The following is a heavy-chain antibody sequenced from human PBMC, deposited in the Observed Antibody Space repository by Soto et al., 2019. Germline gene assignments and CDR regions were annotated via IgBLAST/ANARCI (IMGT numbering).Heavy chain of an antibody. CDR1: GYSFTSYW. J-gene: IGHJ6*02. V-gene: IGHV5-51*01. D-gene: IGHD6-6*01. Sequence: GESLKISCKGSGYSFTSYWIGWVRQMPGKGLEWMGIIYPGDSDTRYSPSFQGQVTISADKSISTAYLQWCSLKASDTGIYYCARHYSSWPQNYGMDVWGQGTTVAVSS. CDR3: ARHYSSWPQNYGMDV. CDR2: IYPGDSDT.